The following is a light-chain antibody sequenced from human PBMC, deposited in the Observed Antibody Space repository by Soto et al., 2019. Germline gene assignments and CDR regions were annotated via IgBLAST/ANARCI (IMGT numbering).Light chain of an antibody. CDR3: QAWDSSLTV. Sequence: SYELTQPPSVSVSPGQTASITCSGDKLGDKYACWYQKKPGQSPVLVIYQDSKRPSGIPERFSGSNSGNTATLTISGTQAMDEADYYCQAWDSSLTVFGGGTKLTVL. J-gene: IGLJ2*01. CDR2: QDS. V-gene: IGLV3-1*01. CDR1: KLGDKY.